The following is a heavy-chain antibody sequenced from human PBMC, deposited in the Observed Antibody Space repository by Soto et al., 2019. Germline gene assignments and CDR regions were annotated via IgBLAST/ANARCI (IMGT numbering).Heavy chain of an antibody. D-gene: IGHD3-10*01. J-gene: IGHJ5*02. Sequence: QVQLQQWGAGLLKPSETLSLTCAVYGGSFSGYYWSWIRQPPGKGLEWIGEINHSGGTNYNPSLKSRVTISVDTSKNQFSLKLSSVTAADTAVYYCASYYGSGSYYNWFDPWGQGTLVTVSS. CDR2: INHSGGT. CDR1: GGSFSGYY. V-gene: IGHV4-34*01. CDR3: ASYYGSGSYYNWFDP.